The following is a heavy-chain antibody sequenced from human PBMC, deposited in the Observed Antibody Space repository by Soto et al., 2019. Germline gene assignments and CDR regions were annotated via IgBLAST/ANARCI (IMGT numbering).Heavy chain of an antibody. CDR3: TRDRRIPGMAAAGPGHFQH. CDR2: IRTKTYGGTT. J-gene: IGHJ1*01. Sequence: PGGSLRLSRTAAGFTFGDYARSGFRQAPGEGLGWIGFIRTKTYGGTTEQAACGKDRFTIAREDSNSIAYPQITTLKSADTAVYYCTRDRRIPGMAAAGPGHFQHWGQGTLVTVSS. D-gene: IGHD6-13*01. V-gene: IGHV3-49*03. CDR1: GFTFGDYA.